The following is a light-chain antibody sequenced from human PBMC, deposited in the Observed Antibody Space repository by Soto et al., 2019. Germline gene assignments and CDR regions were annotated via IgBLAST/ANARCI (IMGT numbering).Light chain of an antibody. Sequence: DIQMTQSPSTLSASVGDRVTITCRASQSISKWLAWYQQKPGKAPQLLIFGASNLESGGPSRFSGSGSGTEFTLTISSLQADDFATYYCQQYNSYDMWSFGQGTKVDLK. J-gene: IGKJ1*01. CDR3: QQYNSYDMWS. V-gene: IGKV1-5*01. CDR1: QSISKW. CDR2: GAS.